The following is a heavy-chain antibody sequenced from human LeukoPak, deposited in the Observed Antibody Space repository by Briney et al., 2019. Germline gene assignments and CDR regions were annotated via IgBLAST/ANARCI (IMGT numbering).Heavy chain of an antibody. CDR3: ARAKTYYYGSGSYSLDY. CDR1: GYTFTSYY. V-gene: IGHV1-46*01. J-gene: IGHJ4*02. CDR2: INPSGGST. D-gene: IGHD3-10*01. Sequence: GASVKVSCKASGYTFTSYYMHWVRQAPGQGLERMGIINPSGGSTSYAQKFQGRVTMTRDTSTSTVYMELSSLRSEDTAVYYCARAKTYYYGSGSYSLDYWGQGTLVTVSS.